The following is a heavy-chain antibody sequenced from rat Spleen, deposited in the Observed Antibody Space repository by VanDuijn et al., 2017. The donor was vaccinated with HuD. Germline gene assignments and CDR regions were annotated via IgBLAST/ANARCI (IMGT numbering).Heavy chain of an antibody. CDR1: GFSLSSYG. Sequence: QVQLKESGPGLVQPSQTLSLTCTVSGFSLSSYGVIWVRQPPGKGLEWMGVIWGNGNTNYNSALKSRRSISRDTSKSQVFLKMSNLRTEDTAMYFCARDNSGYVMDAWGQGASVTVSS. J-gene: IGHJ4*01. V-gene: IGHV2S61*01. CDR3: ARDNSGYVMDA. D-gene: IGHD4-3*01. CDR2: IWGNGNT.